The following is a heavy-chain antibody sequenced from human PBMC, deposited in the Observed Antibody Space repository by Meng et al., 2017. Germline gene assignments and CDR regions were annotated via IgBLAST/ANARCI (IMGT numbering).Heavy chain of an antibody. D-gene: IGHD3-22*01. CDR3: ARVHYYDSSGYNNWYFDL. CDR2: IYYSGST. V-gene: IGHV4-31*01. CDR1: GGSISSGGYY. Sequence: QVQREEAGPGLVKPSQTLSLTCTVSGGSISSGGYYWSWIRQHPGKGLEWIGYIYYSGSTYYNPSLKSLVTISVDTSKNQFSLKLSSVTAADTAVYYCARVHYYDSSGYNNWYFDLWGRGTLVTVSS. J-gene: IGHJ2*01.